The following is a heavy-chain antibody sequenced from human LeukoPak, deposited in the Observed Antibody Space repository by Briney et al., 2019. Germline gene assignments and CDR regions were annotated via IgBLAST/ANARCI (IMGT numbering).Heavy chain of an antibody. CDR3: ARGQLRQTGWFDP. CDR1: GFTFSDYS. CDR2: ISSTSSYI. D-gene: IGHD5-24*01. V-gene: IGHV3-21*01. J-gene: IGHJ5*02. Sequence: GGSLRLSCAASGFTFSDYSMIWVRQAPGKGLEWVSCISSTSSYIYYADSLKGRFTISRDNAKNSVYLQMNSLRPEDTAVYFCARGQLRQTGWFDPWGQGTLVTVSS.